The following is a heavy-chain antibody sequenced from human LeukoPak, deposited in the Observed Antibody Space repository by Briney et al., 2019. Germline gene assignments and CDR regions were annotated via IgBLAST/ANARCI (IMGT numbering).Heavy chain of an antibody. V-gene: IGHV3-23*01. Sequence: GGSLRLSCAASGFTFSSYAMSWVRQAPGKGLEWVSAISGSGGSTYYADSVKGRFTISRDNSKNTLYLQMNSLRAEDTAVYYCAKPATLRGPRYYDSNPYPVWYFDYWGRGTLVTVSS. CDR3: AKPATLRGPRYYDSNPYPVWYFDY. D-gene: IGHD3-22*01. CDR1: GFTFSSYA. J-gene: IGHJ4*02. CDR2: ISGSGGST.